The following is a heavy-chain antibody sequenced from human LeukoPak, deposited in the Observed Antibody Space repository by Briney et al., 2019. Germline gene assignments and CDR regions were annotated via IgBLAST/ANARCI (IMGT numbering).Heavy chain of an antibody. CDR2: IWYDGSNK. CDR3: AREENTSGYCFDY. V-gene: IGHV3-33*01. CDR1: GFTFSSYG. D-gene: IGHD2/OR15-2a*01. J-gene: IGHJ4*02. Sequence: GGSLRLSCAASGFTFSSYGMHWVRQAPGKGLEWVAVIWYDGSNKYYADSVKGRFTISRDNSKNTLYLQMNSLRAEDTAVYYCAREENTSGYCFDYWGQGTLVTVSS.